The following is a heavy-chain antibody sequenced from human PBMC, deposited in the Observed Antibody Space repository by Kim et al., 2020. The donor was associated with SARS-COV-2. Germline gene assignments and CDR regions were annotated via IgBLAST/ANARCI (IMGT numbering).Heavy chain of an antibody. CDR1: GYSFTSDY. V-gene: IGHV1-18*01. CDR3: ARDQRWREITIFVALDYYYGMDV. Sequence: ASVKVSCKASGYSFTSDYISWVRQAPGQGLEWMGWISAYNGKTNYAQKLQGRVTMTTDTSTSTAYMELRSLRSDDTAVYYCARDQRWREITIFVALDYYYGMDVWGQGTTVTVSS. D-gene: IGHD3-3*01. CDR2: ISAYNGKT. J-gene: IGHJ6*02.